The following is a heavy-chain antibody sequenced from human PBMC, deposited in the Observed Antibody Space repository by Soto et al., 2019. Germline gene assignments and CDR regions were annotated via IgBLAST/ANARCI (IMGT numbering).Heavy chain of an antibody. V-gene: IGHV3-49*03. Sequence: VQLVESGGGLVQPGRSLRLSCTASGFTFGDYAMSWFRQAPGKGLEWVGFIRSKAYGGTTEYAASVKGRFTISRDDSKSIAYLQMNSLKTEDTAVYYCTRDGGYGDYVGGEDAFDIWGQGTMVTVSS. CDR3: TRDGGYGDYVGGEDAFDI. CDR2: IRSKAYGGTT. J-gene: IGHJ3*02. CDR1: GFTFGDYA. D-gene: IGHD4-17*01.